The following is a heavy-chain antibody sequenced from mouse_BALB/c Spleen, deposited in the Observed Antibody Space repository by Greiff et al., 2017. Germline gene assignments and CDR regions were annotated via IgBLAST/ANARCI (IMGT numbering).Heavy chain of an antibody. CDR3: ARGGYGSSYVSYAMDY. CDR2: INPYNGAT. V-gene: IGHV1-31*01. J-gene: IGHJ4*01. D-gene: IGHD1-1*01. Sequence: VQLQQSGPELVKPGASVKISCKASGYSFTGYYMHWVKQSHVKSLEWIGRINPYNGATSYNQNFKDKASLTVDKSSSTAYMELHSLTSEDSAVYYCARGGYGSSYVSYAMDYWGQGTSVTVSS. CDR1: GYSFTGYY.